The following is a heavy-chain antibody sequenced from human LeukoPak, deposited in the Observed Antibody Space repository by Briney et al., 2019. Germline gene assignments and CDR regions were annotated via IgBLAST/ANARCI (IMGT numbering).Heavy chain of an antibody. CDR2: IYYSGST. CDR1: GGSISSYY. CDR3: ARSSGYYFPNDY. D-gene: IGHD3-22*01. V-gene: IGHV4-59*01. Sequence: PSETLSLTCTVSGGSISSYYWSWIRQPPGKGLEWIGYIYYSGSTNYNPSLKSRVTISVDTSKNQFSLKLSSVTAADTAVYYCARSSGYYFPNDYCGQGTLVTVSS. J-gene: IGHJ4*02.